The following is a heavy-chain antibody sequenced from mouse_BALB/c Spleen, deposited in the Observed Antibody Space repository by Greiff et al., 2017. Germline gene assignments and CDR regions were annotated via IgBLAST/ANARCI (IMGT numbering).Heavy chain of an antibody. CDR1: GFTFSSYA. J-gene: IGHJ4*01. CDR3: AREGSPYAMDY. Sequence: EVQLVESGGGLVKPGGSLKLSCAASGFTFSSYAMSWVRQSPEKRLEWVAEISSGGSYTYYPDTVTGRFTISRDNAKNTLYLEMSSLRSEDTAMYYCAREGSPYAMDYWGQGTSVTVSS. CDR2: ISSGGSYT. V-gene: IGHV5-9-4*01.